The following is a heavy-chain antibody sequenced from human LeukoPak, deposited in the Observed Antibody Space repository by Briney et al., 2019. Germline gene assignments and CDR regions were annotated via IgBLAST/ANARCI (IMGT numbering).Heavy chain of an antibody. V-gene: IGHV6-1*01. Sequence: SHTLSLTCAISGYSVPSNSAAWKWIGQSPSRGLEGLGRTYYSSKGYNDYAVSVKSPLTTNPDTSKNRFYLQLTSVTPEDTAVYYCARENYYYGSGGYVDFDYWGQGTLVTVSS. J-gene: IGHJ4*02. CDR2: TYYSSKGYN. CDR3: ARENYYYGSGGYVDFDY. CDR1: GYSVPSNSAA. D-gene: IGHD3-10*01.